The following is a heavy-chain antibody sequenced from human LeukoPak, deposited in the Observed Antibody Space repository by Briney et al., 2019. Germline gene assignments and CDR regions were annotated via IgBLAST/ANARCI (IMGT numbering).Heavy chain of an antibody. CDR1: GFTVSSNY. CDR3: AKDIVALGESSFDAFDI. J-gene: IGHJ3*02. CDR2: ISWNSGSI. Sequence: QTGGSLRLSCAASGFTVSSNYMSWVRQAPGKGLEWVSGISWNSGSIGYADSVKGRFTISRDNAKNSLYLQMNSLRAEDTALYYCAKDIVALGESSFDAFDIWGQGTMVTVSS. V-gene: IGHV3-9*01. D-gene: IGHD3-10*01.